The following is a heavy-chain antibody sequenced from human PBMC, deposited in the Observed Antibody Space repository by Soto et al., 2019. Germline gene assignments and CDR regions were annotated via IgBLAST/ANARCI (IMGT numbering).Heavy chain of an antibody. Sequence: ASVKVSCKASGYTFTSYGISWVRQAPGQGLEWMGWISAYNGNTNYAQKLQGRVTMTTDTPTSTAYMELRSLRSDDTAVYYCASVPPTYYDYIWGSWGGAFDIWGQGTMVTVSS. V-gene: IGHV1-18*01. CDR3: ASVPPTYYDYIWGSWGGAFDI. CDR2: ISAYNGNT. J-gene: IGHJ3*02. D-gene: IGHD3-16*01. CDR1: GYTFTSYG.